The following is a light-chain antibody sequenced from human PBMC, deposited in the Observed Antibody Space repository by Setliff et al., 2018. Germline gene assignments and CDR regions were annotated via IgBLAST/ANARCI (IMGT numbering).Light chain of an antibody. CDR3: NAYTSGSTYV. Sequence: QSALTQPASVSGSPGQSITISCSGTSSDVGSYDLASWYQQHPGKAPKLIIYAVSDRPSGVSNRFSGSKSGNTASLTISGLQTADEADYYCNAYTSGSTYVFGTGTKVTVL. CDR2: AVS. CDR1: SSDVGSYDL. V-gene: IGLV2-14*03. J-gene: IGLJ1*01.